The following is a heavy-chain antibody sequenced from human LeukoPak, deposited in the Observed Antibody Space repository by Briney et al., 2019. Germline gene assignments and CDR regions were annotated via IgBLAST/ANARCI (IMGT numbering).Heavy chain of an antibody. CDR2: INPNSGGT. Sequence: ASVKVSCKASGYTFTGYYMHWVRQAPGQGLEWMGWINPNSGGTNYAQKFQGRVTMTRDTSITTAYMELNTLRSDDTAVYYCARGRGSEDAFDIWGQGTMVIVSS. J-gene: IGHJ3*02. CDR3: ARGRGSEDAFDI. V-gene: IGHV1-2*02. CDR1: GYTFTGYY. D-gene: IGHD5-12*01.